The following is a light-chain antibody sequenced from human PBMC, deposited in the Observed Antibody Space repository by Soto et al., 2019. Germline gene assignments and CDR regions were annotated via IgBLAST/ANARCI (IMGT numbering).Light chain of an antibody. CDR3: QQYHSAPQS. CDR1: QSVLYSPNNKNY. V-gene: IGKV4-1*01. Sequence: DIVMTQSPDSLAVSLGERATINCKSSQSVLYSPNNKNYLAWYQQKPGQPPKLFIYLASTRESGVPDRFSGSGSGTDFTLTISSLQAEDVAFYYCQQYHSAPQSFGQGTKVEIK. CDR2: LAS. J-gene: IGKJ1*01.